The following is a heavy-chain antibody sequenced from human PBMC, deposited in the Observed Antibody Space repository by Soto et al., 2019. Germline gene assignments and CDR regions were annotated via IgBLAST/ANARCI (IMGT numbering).Heavy chain of an antibody. J-gene: IGHJ6*03. CDR1: GGSFSSYY. CDR2: IYYSGST. D-gene: IGHD2-2*01. CDR3: AGRDCSGTNCYYLDYYYMDV. V-gene: IGHV4-59*08. Sequence: SETLSLTCTVSGGSFSSYYWTWIRQSPGKGLEWIGYIYYSGSTDYNPSLRGRLAISIDTSKNQFSLRLNSMTAADTAVYYCAGRDCSGTNCYYLDYYYMDVWGKGTTVTVSS.